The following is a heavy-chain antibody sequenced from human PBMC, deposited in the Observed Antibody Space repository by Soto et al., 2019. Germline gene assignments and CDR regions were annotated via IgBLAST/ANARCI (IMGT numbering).Heavy chain of an antibody. V-gene: IGHV3-21*01. J-gene: IGHJ4*02. CDR1: GFTFSSYS. CDR3: AREGINNYNEYYFDS. CDR2: ISGSGNYT. Sequence: GGSLRLACAASGFTFSSYSMNWVRQAPGKGLEWVSSISGSGNYTHYADFLRGRFTISRDNAKTSLYLQMNSLRAEDTAVYYCAREGINNYNEYYFDSWGQGTVVTVS. D-gene: IGHD4-4*01.